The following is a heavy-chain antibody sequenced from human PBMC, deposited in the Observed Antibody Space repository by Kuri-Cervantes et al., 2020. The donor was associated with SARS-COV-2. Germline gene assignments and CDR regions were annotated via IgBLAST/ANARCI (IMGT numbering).Heavy chain of an antibody. CDR3: ARALTPMNRNYYYYYGMDV. V-gene: IGHV1-69*13. CDR1: GGTFSSYA. J-gene: IGHJ6*02. Sequence: SVKVSCKASGGTFSSYAISWVRQAPGQGLEWMGGIIPIFGTANYAQKFQGRVTITADESTSTAYMELSSLRSEDTAVYYCARALTPMNRNYYYYYGMDVWGQGTTVTVSS. CDR2: IIPIFGTA. D-gene: IGHD3-22*01.